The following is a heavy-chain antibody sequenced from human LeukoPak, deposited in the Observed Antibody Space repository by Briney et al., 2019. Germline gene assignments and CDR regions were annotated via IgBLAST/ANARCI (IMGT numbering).Heavy chain of an antibody. CDR3: ARGFGSSWGYFDY. Sequence: ASVKVSCKASGATFSSYAISWVRQAPGEGLEWMGGIIHMFGTTNYAQKFQGRVTLTADKSTSTAYMELSSLTVKDTAVYYCARGFGSSWGYFDYWGQGTLVTVSS. CDR1: GATFSSYA. D-gene: IGHD6-13*01. CDR2: IIHMFGTT. V-gene: IGHV1-69*06. J-gene: IGHJ4*02.